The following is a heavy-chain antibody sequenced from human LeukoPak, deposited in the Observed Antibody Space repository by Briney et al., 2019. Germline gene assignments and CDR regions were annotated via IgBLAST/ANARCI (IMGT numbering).Heavy chain of an antibody. Sequence: PGGSLRLSCAASGFTVRHNHVSWARGSPGKGLEWVSLIYSGGSTYYADSVKGRFTISRDNSNNTVYLQMNSLRAEDTAVYYCARAPSNAHFDYWGQGTLVTVSS. CDR1: GFTVRHNH. CDR2: IYSGGST. J-gene: IGHJ4*02. V-gene: IGHV3-66*01. D-gene: IGHD3-3*02. CDR3: ARAPSNAHFDY.